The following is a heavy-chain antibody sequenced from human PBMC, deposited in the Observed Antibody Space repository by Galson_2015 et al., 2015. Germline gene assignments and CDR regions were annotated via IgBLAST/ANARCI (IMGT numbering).Heavy chain of an antibody. CDR3: ARRMLNYDILTG. CDR1: GYTFTSYT. Sequence: SVKVSCKASGYTFTSYTMHWVRQAPGQRLEWMGWINAGNGNTKYSQEFQGRVTITGDTSASTAYMELSSLRSEDTAVYYCARRMLNYDILTGWGQGTLVTVSS. V-gene: IGHV1-3*01. CDR2: INAGNGNT. D-gene: IGHD3-9*01. J-gene: IGHJ4*02.